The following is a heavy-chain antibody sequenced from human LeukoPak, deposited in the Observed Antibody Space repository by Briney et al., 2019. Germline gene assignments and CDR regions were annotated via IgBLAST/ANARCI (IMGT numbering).Heavy chain of an antibody. CDR1: GVSISNYY. Sequence: SETLSLTCTVSGVSISNYYWSRIRQPAGKGLEWIGRVSITGNTNSSPSLKSRVTMSVDTSKNQFSLQLNSVTAADTAVYYCARVATDVGPLSLHYAYYYMDVWGKGTTVTVSS. D-gene: IGHD3-10*02. J-gene: IGHJ6*03. V-gene: IGHV4-4*07. CDR3: ARVATDVGPLSLHYAYYYMDV. CDR2: VSITGNT.